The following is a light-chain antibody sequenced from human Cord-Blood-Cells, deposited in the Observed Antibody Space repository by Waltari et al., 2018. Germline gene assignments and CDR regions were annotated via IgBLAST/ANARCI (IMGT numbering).Light chain of an antibody. CDR1: QSVLYSSNNKNY. CDR3: QQYYSTPWT. CDR2: WAS. Sequence: DIVMTQSPDPLAVSLGERATINCQSSQSVLYSSNNKNYLTWYQQKPGQPPKLLIYWASTRESGVPDRFSGSGSGTDFTLTISSLQAEDVAVYYCQQYYSTPWTFGQGTKVEIK. J-gene: IGKJ1*01. V-gene: IGKV4-1*01.